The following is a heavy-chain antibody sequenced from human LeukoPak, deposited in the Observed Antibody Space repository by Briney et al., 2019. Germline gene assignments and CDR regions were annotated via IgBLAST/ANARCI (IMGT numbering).Heavy chain of an antibody. CDR3: TKRSRGYYDY. Sequence: GGSLRLSCAASGFTVSTDNMSWVRQVPGKGLEWVSVVYSGNDGANYADSVRGRFTISRDDSKNMVYLQMNNLRLEDAAVYYCTKRSRGYYDYWGQGTLVTVSS. V-gene: IGHV3-66*02. CDR1: GFTVSTDN. J-gene: IGHJ4*02. CDR2: VYSGNDGA. D-gene: IGHD3-10*01.